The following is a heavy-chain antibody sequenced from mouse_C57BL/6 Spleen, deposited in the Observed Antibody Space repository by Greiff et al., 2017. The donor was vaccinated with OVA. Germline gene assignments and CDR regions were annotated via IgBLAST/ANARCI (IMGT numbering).Heavy chain of an antibody. CDR1: GYTFTSYW. CDR3: ARRAGYDGYFDV. D-gene: IGHD2-2*01. V-gene: IGHV1-50*01. J-gene: IGHJ1*03. Sequence: VQLQQPGAELVKPGASVKLSCKASGYTFTSYWMQWVKQRPGQGLEWIGEIDPSDSYTNYNQKFKGKATLTVDTSSSTAYMQLSSLTSEDSAVYYCARRAGYDGYFDVWGTGTTVTVSS. CDR2: IDPSDSYT.